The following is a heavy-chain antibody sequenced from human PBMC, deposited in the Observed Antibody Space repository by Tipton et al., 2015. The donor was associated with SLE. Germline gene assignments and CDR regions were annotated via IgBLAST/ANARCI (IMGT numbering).Heavy chain of an antibody. CDR1: GGSISSGGYS. CDR2: IYHSGST. D-gene: IGHD1-26*01. J-gene: IGHJ4*02. CDR3: ARKKGAIAAFDH. V-gene: IGHV4-30-2*01. Sequence: TLSLTCAVSGGSISSGGYSWSWIRQPPGKGLEWIGYIYHSGSTYYNPSLKSRVTISVDRSKNQFSLKLSSVTAADTAVYYCARKKGAIAAFDHWGQGTLVTVSS.